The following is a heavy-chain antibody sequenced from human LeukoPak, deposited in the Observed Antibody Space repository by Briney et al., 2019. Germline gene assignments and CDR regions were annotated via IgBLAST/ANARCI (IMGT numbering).Heavy chain of an antibody. J-gene: IGHJ4*02. CDR3: ARESAGDPDY. Sequence: AGGSLRLSCVASGFTLSSHWMSWVRQAPGKGLEWVANIKQDGSEQYYVDSVRGRFTISRDNAKNSVYLQMKSLTAEDTAIYYCARESAGDPDYWGQGTLVTVS. D-gene: IGHD6-19*01. CDR2: IKQDGSEQ. CDR1: GFTLSSHW. V-gene: IGHV3-7*05.